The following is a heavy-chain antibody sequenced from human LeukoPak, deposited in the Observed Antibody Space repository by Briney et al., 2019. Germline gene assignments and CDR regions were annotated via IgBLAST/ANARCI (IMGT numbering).Heavy chain of an antibody. V-gene: IGHV3-33*03. Sequence: RSLRLSCAASGFTFSSYGMHWVRQAPGKGLEWVAVIWYDGSNKYYADSVKGRFTISRDNSKNTLYLQMNSLRGEDTAVYYCAKKGSGLTGTTVGLDYWGQGTLVTVSS. CDR2: IWYDGSNK. J-gene: IGHJ4*02. CDR3: AKKGSGLTGTTVGLDY. D-gene: IGHD1-20*01. CDR1: GFTFSSYG.